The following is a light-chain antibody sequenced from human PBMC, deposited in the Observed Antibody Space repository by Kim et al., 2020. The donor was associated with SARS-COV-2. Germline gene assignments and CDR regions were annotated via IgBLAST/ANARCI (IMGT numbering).Light chain of an antibody. CDR3: QQRSSWLLT. V-gene: IGKV3-11*01. CDR2: DAS. J-gene: IGKJ4*01. CDR1: QSISSY. Sequence: LSPGEIATLSCRASQSISSYLAWYQQKPGQAPRLLIYDASNRATGIPARFSGSGSGTDFTLTITSLEPEDFAVYYCQQRSSWLLTFGGGTKVDIK.